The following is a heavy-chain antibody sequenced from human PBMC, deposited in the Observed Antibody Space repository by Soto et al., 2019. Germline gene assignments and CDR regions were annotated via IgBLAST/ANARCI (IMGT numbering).Heavy chain of an antibody. CDR2: IYYSGST. CDR1: GGSISSGGYY. CDR3: ARPVTP. Sequence: QVQLQESGPGLVKPSQTLSLTCTVSGGSISSGGYYWNWIRQHPGKGLEWIRYIYYSGSTYYNPSLKGRFTISVDTSKNQFSLQLSSVTAADTAVFYCARPVTPWGQGTRVTVSS. V-gene: IGHV4-31*03. J-gene: IGHJ5*02. D-gene: IGHD3-16*02.